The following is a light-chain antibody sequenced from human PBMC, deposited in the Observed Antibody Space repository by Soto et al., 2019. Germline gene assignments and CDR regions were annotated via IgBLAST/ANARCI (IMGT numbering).Light chain of an antibody. Sequence: EILFTQSPAPLSLFPGGRTTPSCGGSPRVSSDYLAWYQQIPGLAPRLLIFDASSRATGIPDRFSGSGSGTEFTLTISRLEPEDSAVYYCQQYGSSPLTFGGGTKV. CDR1: PRVSSDY. J-gene: IGKJ4*01. V-gene: IGKV3D-20*01. CDR3: QQYGSSPLT. CDR2: DAS.